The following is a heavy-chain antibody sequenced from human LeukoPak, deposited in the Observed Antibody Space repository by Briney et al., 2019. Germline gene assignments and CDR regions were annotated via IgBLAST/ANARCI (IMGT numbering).Heavy chain of an antibody. CDR3: ARARRWMATIVGDAFDI. Sequence: SETLSLTCTVSGYSISSGYYWGWIRQPPGQGLEWIGSIYHSGSTYYNPSLKSRVTISVDTSKNQFSLKLSSVTAADTAVYFCARARRWMATIVGDAFDIWGQGTIVTVSS. D-gene: IGHD5-24*01. J-gene: IGHJ3*02. CDR2: IYHSGST. V-gene: IGHV4-38-2*02. CDR1: GYSISSGYY.